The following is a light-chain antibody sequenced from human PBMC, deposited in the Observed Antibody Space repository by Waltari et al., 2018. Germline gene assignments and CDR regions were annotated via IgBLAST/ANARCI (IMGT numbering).Light chain of an antibody. V-gene: IGKV3-20*01. CDR3: QHYVRLPAT. Sequence: EIGLTQSPGILSLSPGERATLSCRARQRVSRALPWYQQKPGQAPRLLIYGASSRATGIPDRFSGGGSGTDFSLTISRLEPEDFAVYYCQHYVRLPATFGQGTKVEIK. CDR2: GAS. CDR1: QRVSRA. J-gene: IGKJ1*01.